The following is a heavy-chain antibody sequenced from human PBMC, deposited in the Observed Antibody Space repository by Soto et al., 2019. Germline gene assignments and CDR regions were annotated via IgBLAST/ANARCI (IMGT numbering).Heavy chain of an antibody. CDR3: ARGEDAFFYYGLDV. V-gene: IGHV4-59*01. Sequence: QVQLQESGPRLVKPSATLSLTCTVSGGSITSSYWSWIRRPPGKGLEWIAYIYDTGISGYTPSTSYSPSLESRVTMSVDTSKSQFSLKLTSVTAAETAVYYCARGEDAFFYYGLDVWGQGITVTVSS. CDR2: IYDTGISGYTPST. J-gene: IGHJ6*02. CDR1: GGSITSSY.